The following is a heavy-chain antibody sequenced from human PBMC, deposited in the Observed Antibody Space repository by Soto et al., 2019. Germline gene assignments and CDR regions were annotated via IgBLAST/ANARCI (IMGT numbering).Heavy chain of an antibody. CDR2: RYYSEST. CDR3: ARTKCSGGSCYSWSLDY. CDR1: GGSITTGGYY. V-gene: IGHV4-31*03. J-gene: IGHJ4*02. Sequence: SETLSLTCTVSGGSITTGGYYWSWIRQLPGKGLEWIGHRYYSESTYYNPSLKSRVSISLDTSKNQFSLKLSFVTAAGTAMYYCARTKCSGGSCYSWSLDYWGQGTPVTVS. D-gene: IGHD2-15*01.